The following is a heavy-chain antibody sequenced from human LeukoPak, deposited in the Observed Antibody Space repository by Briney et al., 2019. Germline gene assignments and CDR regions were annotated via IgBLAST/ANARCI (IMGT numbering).Heavy chain of an antibody. CDR1: GGSISSGGYY. Sequence: SETLSLTCTVSGGSISSGGYYWSWIRQHPGKGLEWIGYIYYSGSTYYNPSLKSRVTISVDTSKNQFSLKLSSVTAADTAVYYYAREPQGSGSYYEWGRGTLVTVSS. CDR2: IYYSGST. CDR3: AREPQGSGSYYE. V-gene: IGHV4-31*03. J-gene: IGHJ4*02. D-gene: IGHD3-10*01.